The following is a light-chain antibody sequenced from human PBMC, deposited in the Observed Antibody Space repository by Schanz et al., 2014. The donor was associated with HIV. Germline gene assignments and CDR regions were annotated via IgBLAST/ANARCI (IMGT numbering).Light chain of an antibody. J-gene: IGLJ2*01. Sequence: QSVLTQPPSVSGAPGQRVTISCIGSTSNIGAGYDVHWYQQLPGAAPRLLIYGDDSRPSGVPDRFSGSKSGTSASLAITGLQAEDEADYFCQSYDSSLSGSVFGGGTKVTVL. V-gene: IGLV1-40*01. CDR3: QSYDSSLSGSV. CDR1: TSNIGAGYD. CDR2: GDD.